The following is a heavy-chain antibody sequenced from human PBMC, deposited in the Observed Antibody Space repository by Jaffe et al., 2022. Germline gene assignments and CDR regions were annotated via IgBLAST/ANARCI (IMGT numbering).Heavy chain of an antibody. D-gene: IGHD5-12*01. CDR2: ISSSSSYI. V-gene: IGHV3-21*01. CDR1: GFTFSSYS. CDR3: ARDYLPIGYDSVPDAFDI. Sequence: EVQLVESGGGLVKPGGSLRLSCAASGFTFSSYSMNWVRQAPGKGLEWVSSISSSSSYIYYADSVKGRFTISRDNAKNSLYLQMNSLRAEDTAVYYCARDYLPIGYDSVPDAFDIWGQGTMVTVSS. J-gene: IGHJ3*02.